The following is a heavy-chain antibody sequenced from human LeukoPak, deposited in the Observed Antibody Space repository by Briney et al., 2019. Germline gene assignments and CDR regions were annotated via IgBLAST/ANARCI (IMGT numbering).Heavy chain of an antibody. CDR1: GGSISSGGYY. Sequence: SQTLSLTCTVSGGSISSGGYYWSWIRQHPGKGLEWIGYIYYSGSTYYNPSLKSRVTISVDTSKNQFPLKLSSVTAADTAVYYCARWVRGYDWFDPWGQGTLVTVSS. CDR3: ARWVRGYDWFDP. V-gene: IGHV4-31*03. D-gene: IGHD1-1*01. J-gene: IGHJ5*02. CDR2: IYYSGST.